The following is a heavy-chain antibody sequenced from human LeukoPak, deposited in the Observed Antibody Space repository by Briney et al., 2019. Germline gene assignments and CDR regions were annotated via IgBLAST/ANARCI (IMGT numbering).Heavy chain of an antibody. CDR2: INSDGSST. CDR3: AREAEGRFLETYYYYMDV. D-gene: IGHD3-3*01. J-gene: IGHJ6*03. CDR1: GFTFSSYW. Sequence: GGSLRLSCAASGFTFSSYWMHWVREAPGEGLLWVSRINSDGSSTSYADSVKGRFTISRDNAKNTLYLQMNSLRAEDTAVYYCAREAEGRFLETYYYYMDVWGKGTTVTVSS. V-gene: IGHV3-74*01.